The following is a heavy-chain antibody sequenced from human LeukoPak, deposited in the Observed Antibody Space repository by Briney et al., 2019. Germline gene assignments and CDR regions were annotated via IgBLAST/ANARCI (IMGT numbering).Heavy chain of an antibody. V-gene: IGHV5-51*01. D-gene: IGHD5-12*01. J-gene: IGHJ4*02. CDR2: IYPGDSDT. Sequence: GESLKISCKGSGYSFTSYWIGWVRQMPGKGLEWMGIIYPGDSDTRYSPSFQGQVTISADKSISTAYLQWSSLKASDTAMYYCARLRGSGYDFGPFDYWGQXXXXXVSX. CDR1: GYSFTSYW. CDR3: ARLRGSGYDFGPFDY.